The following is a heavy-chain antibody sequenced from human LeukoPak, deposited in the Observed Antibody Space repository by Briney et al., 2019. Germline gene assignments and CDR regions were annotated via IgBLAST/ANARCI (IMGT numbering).Heavy chain of an antibody. J-gene: IGHJ4*02. D-gene: IGHD2-15*01. CDR1: GYTFTGYY. V-gene: IGHV1-2*02. Sequence: ASVKVSCKASGYTFTGYYMHWARQAPGQGLEWMGWINPNSGGTNYAQKFQGRVTMTRDTSISTAYMELSRLRSDDTAVYYCARVRGVAALYGYWGQGTLVTVSS. CDR2: INPNSGGT. CDR3: ARVRGVAALYGY.